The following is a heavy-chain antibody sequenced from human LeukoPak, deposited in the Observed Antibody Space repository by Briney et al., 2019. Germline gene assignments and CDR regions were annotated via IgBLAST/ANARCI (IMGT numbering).Heavy chain of an antibody. CDR3: ARNYFDSSGYYSDSYYFDY. CDR2: IYYSGST. D-gene: IGHD3-22*01. V-gene: IGHV4-39*01. CDR1: GRSISSSSYY. J-gene: IGHJ4*02. Sequence: SETLSLICTVSGRSISSSSYYWGWIRQPPGKGLEWIGSIYYSGSTYYNPSLKSRVTISVDTSKNQFSLKLSSVTAADTAVYYCARNYFDSSGYYSDSYYFDYWGQGTLVTVSP.